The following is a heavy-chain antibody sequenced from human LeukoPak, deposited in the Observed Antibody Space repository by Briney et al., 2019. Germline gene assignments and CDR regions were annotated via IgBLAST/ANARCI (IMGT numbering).Heavy chain of an antibody. CDR1: GYSISSGYY. CDR2: IYHSGST. V-gene: IGHV4-38-2*02. CDR3: ARDRVGQQLVGRKCYYYYMDV. D-gene: IGHD6-13*01. Sequence: SETLSLTCTVSGYSISSGYYWGWIRQPPGKGLEWIGSIYHSGSTYYNPSLKSRVTISVDTSKNQFSLKLSSVTAADTAVYYCARDRVGQQLVGRKCYYYYMDVWGKGTTVTISS. J-gene: IGHJ6*03.